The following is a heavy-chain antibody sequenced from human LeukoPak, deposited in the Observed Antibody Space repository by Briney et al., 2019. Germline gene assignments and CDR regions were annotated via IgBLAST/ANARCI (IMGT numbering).Heavy chain of an antibody. CDR3: ARQYSGSYVDY. CDR2: IIPIFGTA. J-gene: IGHJ4*02. Sequence: SVKVSCKASGYTFTSYYMHWVRQAPGQGLEWMGGIIPIFGTANYAQKFQGRVTITADKSTSTAYMELSSLRSEDTAVYYCARQYSGSYVDYWGQGTLVTVSS. D-gene: IGHD1-26*01. CDR1: GYTFTSYY. V-gene: IGHV1-69*06.